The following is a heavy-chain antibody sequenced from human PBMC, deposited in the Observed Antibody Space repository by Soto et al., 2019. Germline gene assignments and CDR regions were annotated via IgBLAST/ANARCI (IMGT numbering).Heavy chain of an antibody. CDR2: ISGSGGST. D-gene: IGHD3-3*01. Sequence: GGSLRLSCAASGFTFSSYAMSWVRQAPGKGLEWVSAISGSGGSTYYADSVKGRFTISRDNSKNTLYLQMNSLRAEDTAVYYCAKVYLYYDLQGAQNWFDPWGQGTLVTVSS. CDR1: GFTFSSYA. V-gene: IGHV3-23*01. J-gene: IGHJ5*02. CDR3: AKVYLYYDLQGAQNWFDP.